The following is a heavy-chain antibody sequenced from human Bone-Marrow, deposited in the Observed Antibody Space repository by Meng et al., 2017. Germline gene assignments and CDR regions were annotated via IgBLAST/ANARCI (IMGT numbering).Heavy chain of an antibody. CDR1: GGSISSSNW. J-gene: IGHJ5*02. Sequence: QVQLQESGPGLVKPSGTLSLTCAVSGGSISSSNWWNWVRQPPGKGLEWIGEMYHSGTTSYNPSPKSRSTISVDKSKNQFSPKLSSVTAADTAVYYCARRRDGYGWFDPWGQGTLVTVSS. CDR3: ARRRDGYGWFDP. CDR2: MYHSGTT. V-gene: IGHV4-4*02. D-gene: IGHD5-24*01.